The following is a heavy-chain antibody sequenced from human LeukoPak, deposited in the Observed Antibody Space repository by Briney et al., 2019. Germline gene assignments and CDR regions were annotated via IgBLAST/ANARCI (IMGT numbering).Heavy chain of an antibody. J-gene: IGHJ5*02. CDR3: ARDPYSGSRVGSYTWFDP. D-gene: IGHD1-26*01. V-gene: IGHV3-7*01. Sequence: GGSLRLSCAASGFTFSRYWMSWVRQAPGRGLEWVANIKEDGGEKFHVDSVKGRFTISRDNAKKSLYLQMNSLRAEDTAVYYCARDPYSGSRVGSYTWFDPWGQGTLVTVSS. CDR1: GFTFSRYW. CDR2: IKEDGGEK.